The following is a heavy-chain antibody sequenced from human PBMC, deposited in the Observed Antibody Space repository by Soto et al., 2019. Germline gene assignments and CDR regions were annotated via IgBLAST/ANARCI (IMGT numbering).Heavy chain of an antibody. CDR3: AKDVWIFGVRPPSYGMDV. D-gene: IGHD3-3*01. J-gene: IGHJ6*02. Sequence: GGSLRLSCAASGFTFSSYAMSWVRQAPGRGLEWVSAISGSGGSTYYADSVKGRFTISRDNSKNTLYLQMNSLRAEDTAVYYCAKDVWIFGVRPPSYGMDVWGQGTTVTVSS. CDR2: ISGSGGST. CDR1: GFTFSSYA. V-gene: IGHV3-23*01.